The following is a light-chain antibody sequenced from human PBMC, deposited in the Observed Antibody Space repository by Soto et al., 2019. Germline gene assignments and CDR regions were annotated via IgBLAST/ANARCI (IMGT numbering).Light chain of an antibody. V-gene: IGLV2-14*01. Sequence: QFALTQPASVSGSPGQSITISCTGTSSDVGAYNFVSWYQQHPAKAPKFMIYDVSNRPSGVSNRFSGSKSGNTTSLTISGLQAEDEADYYCTSYTTSNTRQIVFGTGTKVTVL. CDR2: DVS. J-gene: IGLJ1*01. CDR1: SSDVGAYNF. CDR3: TSYTTSNTRQIV.